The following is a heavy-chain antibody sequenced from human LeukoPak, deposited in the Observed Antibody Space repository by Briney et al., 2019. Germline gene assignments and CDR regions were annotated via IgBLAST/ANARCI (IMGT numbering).Heavy chain of an antibody. CDR1: GGSISSGGYY. D-gene: IGHD3-22*01. J-gene: IGHJ4*02. CDR2: IYYSGST. V-gene: IGHV4-31*03. CDR3: ARGDDYYDSSGYFDY. Sequence: SETLSLTCTVSGGSISSGGYYWSWIRQHPGKGLEWIGYIYYSGSTYYNPSLKSRVTISVDTSKNQFSLKLSSVTTADTAVYYCARGDDYYDSSGYFDYWGQGTLVTVSS.